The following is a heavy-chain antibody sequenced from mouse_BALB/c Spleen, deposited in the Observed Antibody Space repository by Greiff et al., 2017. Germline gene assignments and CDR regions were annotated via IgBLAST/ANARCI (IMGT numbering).Heavy chain of an antibody. CDR1: GYTFTSYW. CDR3: ARAYYRCNKEESMDY. CDR2: INPSNGRT. V-gene: IGHV1S81*02. D-gene: IGHD2-14*01. J-gene: IGHJ4*01. Sequence: QVQLQQPGAELVKPGASVKLSCKASGYTFTSYWMHWVKQRPGQGLEWIGEINPSNGRTNYNEKFKSKATLTVDKSSSTAYMQLISLTSEDSAVYYCARAYYRCNKEESMDYWGQGTTVTGSS.